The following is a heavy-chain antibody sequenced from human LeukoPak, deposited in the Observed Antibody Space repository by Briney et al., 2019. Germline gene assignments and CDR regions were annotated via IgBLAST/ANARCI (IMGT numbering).Heavy chain of an antibody. Sequence: PGGSLRLSCAASGFAFSSYGMHWVRQAPGKGLEWVTFIRSDGNNKYYADSVKGRFTISRDNSKNTLYLQMNSLRPEDTAVYYCAKGTWPREGINYWGQGILVTVSS. D-gene: IGHD3-10*01. V-gene: IGHV3-30*02. J-gene: IGHJ4*02. CDR3: AKGTWPREGINY. CDR1: GFAFSSYG. CDR2: IRSDGNNK.